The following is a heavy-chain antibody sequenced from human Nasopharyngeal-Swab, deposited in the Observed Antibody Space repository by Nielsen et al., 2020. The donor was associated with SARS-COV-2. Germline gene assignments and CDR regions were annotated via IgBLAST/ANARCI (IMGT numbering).Heavy chain of an antibody. D-gene: IGHD3-3*02. Sequence: SETLSLTCTVSGDPISSYYWSWIRQPPGKGLEWIGYIYYSENTNYNPSLKSRVTISGDTSKNQFSLKLSSVTAADTAVYYCARLSTTWYYFDYWGQGTLVTVSS. J-gene: IGHJ4*02. V-gene: IGHV4-59*08. CDR2: IYYSENT. CDR1: GDPISSYY. CDR3: ARLSTTWYYFDY.